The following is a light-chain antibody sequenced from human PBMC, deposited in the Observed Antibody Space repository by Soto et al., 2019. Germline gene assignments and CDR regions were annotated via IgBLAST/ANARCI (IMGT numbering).Light chain of an antibody. Sequence: QSVLTQPASVSGSPGQSITISCTGTSGDVGSYNYVSWYQQHPGKAPKLMIYEVSDRPSGVSNRFSGSKSGNTASLTISGLQAEDEADYYCSSYATSRDVVFGGGTK. CDR1: SGDVGSYNY. CDR3: SSYATSRDVV. CDR2: EVS. V-gene: IGLV2-14*03. J-gene: IGLJ2*01.